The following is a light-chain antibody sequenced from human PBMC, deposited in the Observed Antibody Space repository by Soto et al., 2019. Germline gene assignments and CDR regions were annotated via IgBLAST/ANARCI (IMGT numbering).Light chain of an antibody. V-gene: IGKV3-20*01. J-gene: IGKJ4*01. CDR2: GAS. Sequence: EIVLTQSPGTLSLSPGERATLSCRASQSVSSSYLAWYQQTPGQAPRLLMYGASSRATGIPDRFSGSGSGTDFTLTISRRGPEDCAVYYCQQYGSSPLTFGGGTKVEIK. CDR3: QQYGSSPLT. CDR1: QSVSSSY.